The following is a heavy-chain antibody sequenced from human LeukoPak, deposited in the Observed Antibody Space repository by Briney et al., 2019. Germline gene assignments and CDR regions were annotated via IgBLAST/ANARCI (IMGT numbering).Heavy chain of an antibody. CDR3: APLGYCSSTSCKSTSDAFDI. CDR1: GFTFSSYW. CDR2: INSDGSST. D-gene: IGHD2-2*01. J-gene: IGHJ3*02. Sequence: GGSLRLSCAASGFTFSSYWMHWVRQAPGKGLVWVSRINSDGSSTSYADAVKGRFTISRDNAKNTLYLQMTSLRAEDTAVYYCAPLGYCSSTSCKSTSDAFDIWGQGTMVTVSS. V-gene: IGHV3-74*01.